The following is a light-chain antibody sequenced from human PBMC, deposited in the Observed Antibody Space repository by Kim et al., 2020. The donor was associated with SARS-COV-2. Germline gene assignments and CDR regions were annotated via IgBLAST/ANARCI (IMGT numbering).Light chain of an antibody. CDR1: RLGNTY. Sequence: SMSPVLTSSVASSGVRLGNTYVSRYQKKPGRSPVVVMYQDVRRPSGIPDRFSGSNSGNTATLANSGTQAMDEADYYCQVWESTATLFGGGTRRTVL. CDR2: QDV. CDR3: QVWESTATL. J-gene: IGLJ2*01. V-gene: IGLV3-1*01.